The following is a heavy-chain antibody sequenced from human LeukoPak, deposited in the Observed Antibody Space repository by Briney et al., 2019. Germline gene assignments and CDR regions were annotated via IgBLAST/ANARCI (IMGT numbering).Heavy chain of an antibody. CDR3: AKDMGYGSSPAH. J-gene: IGHJ4*02. Sequence: GGSLRLSCAASVFTFDDYAVHWVRQAPGKGLKWVSGISWNSGSIGYADSVKGRFTISRDNAKNSLYLQMNSLRAEDTALYYCAKDMGYGSSPAHWGQGTLVTVSS. V-gene: IGHV3-9*01. CDR2: ISWNSGSI. D-gene: IGHD6-6*01. CDR1: VFTFDDYA.